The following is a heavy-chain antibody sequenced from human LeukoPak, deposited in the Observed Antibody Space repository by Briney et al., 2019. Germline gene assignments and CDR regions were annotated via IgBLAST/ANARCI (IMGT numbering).Heavy chain of an antibody. CDR3: AKDLWDSVIDY. V-gene: IGHV3-74*01. J-gene: IGHJ4*02. CDR2: VDVHGQGT. CDR1: GFTFSSYW. D-gene: IGHD1-26*01. Sequence: GGSLRLSCAASGFTFSSYWMHWVRQAPGKGPVWVSRVDVHGQGTAYADSVKGRFTISRDNSKNTLYLQMNSLRAEDTAVYYCAKDLWDSVIDYWGQGTLVTVSS.